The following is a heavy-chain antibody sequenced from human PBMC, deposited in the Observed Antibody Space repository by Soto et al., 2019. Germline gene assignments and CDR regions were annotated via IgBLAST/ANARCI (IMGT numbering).Heavy chain of an antibody. V-gene: IGHV4-4*02. Sequence: TSETLSLTCAVSGGSISSSNWWSWGRQPPGKGLEWIGEIYHSGSTNYNPSLKSRVTISVDKSKNQFSLKLSPVTAADTAVYYCARANPRSELLESSLQFDYWGQGTLVTVSS. D-gene: IGHD1-26*01. CDR1: GGSISSSNW. CDR3: ARANPRSELLESSLQFDY. CDR2: IYHSGST. J-gene: IGHJ4*02.